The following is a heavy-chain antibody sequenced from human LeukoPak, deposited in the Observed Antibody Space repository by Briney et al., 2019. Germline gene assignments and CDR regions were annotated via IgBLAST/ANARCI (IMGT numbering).Heavy chain of an antibody. Sequence: PSETLSLTCAVYGGSFSGYYWSWIRQPPGKGLEWIGEINHSGSTNYNPSLKSRVTISVDTSKNQFSLKLSSVTAADTAAYYCARGRLQNYFDYWGQGTLVTVSS. CDR1: GGSFSGYY. D-gene: IGHD6-25*01. CDR3: ARGRLQNYFDY. J-gene: IGHJ4*02. V-gene: IGHV4-34*01. CDR2: INHSGST.